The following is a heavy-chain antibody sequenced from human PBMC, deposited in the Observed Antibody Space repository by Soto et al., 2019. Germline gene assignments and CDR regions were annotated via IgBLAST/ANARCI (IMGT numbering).Heavy chain of an antibody. CDR1: GGSISSGGYS. J-gene: IGHJ4*02. D-gene: IGHD3-3*01. Sequence: QLQLQESGSGLVKPSQTLSLTCAVSGGSISSGGYSWSWIRQPPGKGLEWIGYIYHSGSTYHKPSLKSRATISVDRSKNQSSLKLSSVTAADTAVYYCAPGAIFGVVPLDYWGQGTLVNVSS. CDR3: APGAIFGVVPLDY. V-gene: IGHV4-30-2*01. CDR2: IYHSGST.